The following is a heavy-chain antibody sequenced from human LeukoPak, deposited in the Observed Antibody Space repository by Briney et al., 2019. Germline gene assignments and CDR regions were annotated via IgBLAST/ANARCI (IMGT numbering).Heavy chain of an antibody. J-gene: IGHJ5*02. Sequence: ASVTVSFKASGYTFTSYGISWVRQAPGQGREWMGWISAYNGNTNYAQKLQGRVTMTTDTSTSTAYMELRSLRSDDTAVYYCARGLISAVAGYWFDPWGQGTPVTVSS. CDR1: GYTFTSYG. D-gene: IGHD6-19*01. V-gene: IGHV1-18*01. CDR3: ARGLISAVAGYWFDP. CDR2: ISAYNGNT.